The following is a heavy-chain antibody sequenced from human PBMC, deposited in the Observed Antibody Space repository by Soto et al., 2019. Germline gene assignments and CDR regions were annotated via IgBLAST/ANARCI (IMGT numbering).Heavy chain of an antibody. V-gene: IGHV3-11*01. CDR3: ARDATVTRGTFHY. D-gene: IGHD4-4*01. CDR1: GFSFSDYY. Sequence: GGSLRLSCAAPGFSFSDYYMRWIRHAPGKGLEWISCISGSGSTIYYADSVKGRFTISRDNAKNSLYLQMNSLRVDDTAVYYCARDATVTRGTFHYWGQGTQVTVSS. CDR2: ISGSGSTI. J-gene: IGHJ4*02.